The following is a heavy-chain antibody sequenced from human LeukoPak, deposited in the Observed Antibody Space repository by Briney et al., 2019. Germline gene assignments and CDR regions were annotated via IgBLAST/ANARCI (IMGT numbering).Heavy chain of an antibody. V-gene: IGHV3-23*01. Sequence: GGSLRLSCAASGFTFRSYAMSWVRQAPGKGLDWVSALLSSGEATYYSDSVKGRLAISRDNSKNTLYLQMNSLRAEDTAVYYCARRDTNGWYYFDYWGQGTLVTVSS. CDR3: ARRDTNGWYYFDY. CDR2: LLSSGEAT. CDR1: GFTFRSYA. D-gene: IGHD6-19*01. J-gene: IGHJ4*02.